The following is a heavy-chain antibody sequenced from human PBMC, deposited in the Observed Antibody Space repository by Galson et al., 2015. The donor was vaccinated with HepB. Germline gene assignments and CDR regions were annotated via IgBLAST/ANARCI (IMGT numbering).Heavy chain of an antibody. Sequence: SLRLSCAASGFTFSSYGMHWVRQAPGKGLEWVAVISYDGSNKYYADSVKGRFTISRDNSKNTLYLQMNSLRAEDTAVYYCAKSFADEYDFWSGMPRLGYYYYGMDVWGQGTTVTVSS. CDR3: AKSFADEYDFWSGMPRLGYYYYGMDV. CDR1: GFTFSSYG. V-gene: IGHV3-30*18. J-gene: IGHJ6*02. CDR2: ISYDGSNK. D-gene: IGHD3-3*01.